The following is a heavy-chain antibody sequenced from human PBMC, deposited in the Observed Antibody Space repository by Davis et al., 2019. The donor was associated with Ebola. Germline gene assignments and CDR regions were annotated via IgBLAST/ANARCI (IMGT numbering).Heavy chain of an antibody. J-gene: IGHJ5*02. CDR2: IIPIFGTA. Sequence: SSKVFCNASAGTFSSYAISWVRQAPGQGLEWMGGIIPIFGTANYAQKFQGRVTITADESTSTAYMELSSLRSEDTAVYYCARDSSGWYNTNWFDPWGQGTLVTVSS. CDR1: AGTFSSYA. V-gene: IGHV1-69*13. D-gene: IGHD6-19*01. CDR3: ARDSSGWYNTNWFDP.